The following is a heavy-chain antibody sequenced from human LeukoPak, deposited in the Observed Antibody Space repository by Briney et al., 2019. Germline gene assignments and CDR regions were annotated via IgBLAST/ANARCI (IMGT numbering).Heavy chain of an antibody. CDR2: IYYSGIT. CDR1: GGSISSVGYY. V-gene: IGHV4-31*03. CDR3: ARDGAGFDGSGSYFDY. D-gene: IGHD3-10*01. Sequence: NPSQTLSLTCTVSGGSISSVGYYWSWIRQHPGKGLEWVGFIYYSGITDYNPSLKSRLTISVDTSKNQFFLKLSSVTAADTAVYYCARDGAGFDGSGSYFDYWGQRTLVTVSS. J-gene: IGHJ4*02.